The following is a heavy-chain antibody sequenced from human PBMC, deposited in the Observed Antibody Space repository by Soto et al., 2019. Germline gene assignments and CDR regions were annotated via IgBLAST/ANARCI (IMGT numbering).Heavy chain of an antibody. Sequence: ASVKVSCKASGYTFTSYAMHLLLQAPVQMLEWMGWINAGNGNTKYSQKFQGRVTITRDTSASTAYMELSSLRSEDTAVYYCARTGYSSGWYKAAFDIWGQGTMVTVSS. J-gene: IGHJ3*02. V-gene: IGHV1-3*01. CDR3: ARTGYSSGWYKAAFDI. CDR1: GYTFTSYA. D-gene: IGHD6-19*01. CDR2: INAGNGNT.